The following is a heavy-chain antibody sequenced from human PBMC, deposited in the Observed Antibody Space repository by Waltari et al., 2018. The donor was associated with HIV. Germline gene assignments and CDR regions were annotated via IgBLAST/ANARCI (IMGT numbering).Heavy chain of an antibody. D-gene: IGHD2-21*02. CDR2: IWYDASNE. CDR3: AAGSCGGDCYFDY. Sequence: QVQLVESGGGVVQPGRSLRLPCATSEISFSDLAFHWVRQAPGKGLEWVALIWYDASNEYYADSVKGRFTLSRDNSKKTVYLEMNSLRAEDTAVYYCAAGSCGGDCYFDYWGQGTMVTVTS. V-gene: IGHV3-33*01. J-gene: IGHJ4*02. CDR1: EISFSDLA.